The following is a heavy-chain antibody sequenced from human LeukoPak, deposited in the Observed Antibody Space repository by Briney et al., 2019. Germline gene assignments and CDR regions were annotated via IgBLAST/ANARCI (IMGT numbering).Heavy chain of an antibody. CDR3: ARDFRDDFLSGYPFDP. CDR1: GGSISNYY. CDR2: IYTSGST. Sequence: PSETLSLTCTVSGGSISNYYWSWIRQPAGEGLEWIGRIYTSGSTNYNPSLKSRVTMSVDTSKNHFSLKLSSVTAADTAVYYCARDFRDDFLSGYPFDPWGQGTLVTVSS. D-gene: IGHD3-3*01. V-gene: IGHV4-4*07. J-gene: IGHJ5*02.